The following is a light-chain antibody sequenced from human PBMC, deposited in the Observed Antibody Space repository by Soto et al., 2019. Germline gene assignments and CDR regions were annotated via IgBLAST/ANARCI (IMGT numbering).Light chain of an antibody. J-gene: IGKJ4*01. Sequence: DIQLTQSPSSLSASVGDRVTITCRASQSVTTYLNWYQQKPGKAPKLLISAASSLRDGVPSRFSGSGSGTVFTLTINSLHTEDFATYYCQQSFSDPPLSFGGGTRVEVK. CDR3: QQSFSDPPLS. CDR2: AAS. CDR1: QSVTTY. V-gene: IGKV1-39*01.